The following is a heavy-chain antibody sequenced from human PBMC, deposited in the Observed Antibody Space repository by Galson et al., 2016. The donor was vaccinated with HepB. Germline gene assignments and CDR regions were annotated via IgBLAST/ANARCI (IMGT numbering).Heavy chain of an antibody. CDR3: VKTVTVHYYYYYGMDV. D-gene: IGHD4-11*01. CDR1: GFTLSSYA. Sequence: SLRLSCAASGFTLSSYAMHWVRQAPGKGLEYVSAISSNGGSTYYADSVKGRSTISRDNSKNTLYLQMSSLRAEDTAVYYCVKTVTVHYYYYYGMDVWGQGTTVTVSS. J-gene: IGHJ6*02. CDR2: ISSNGGST. V-gene: IGHV3-64D*06.